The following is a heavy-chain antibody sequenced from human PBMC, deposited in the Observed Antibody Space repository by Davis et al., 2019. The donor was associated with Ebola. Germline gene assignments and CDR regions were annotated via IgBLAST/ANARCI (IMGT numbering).Heavy chain of an antibody. CDR3: AREMRRSYGQIDL. J-gene: IGHJ5*02. V-gene: IGHV3-21*01. D-gene: IGHD3-10*01. CDR2: ISSSSHYI. CDR1: GFTFSSYS. Sequence: GESLKISCAASGFTFSSYSMNWVRQAPGKGLEWVSSISSSSHYIYYADSVRGRFTISRDNAKNSLYLQMNSLRAEDTAIYYCAREMRRSYGQIDLWGQGTQVIVSS.